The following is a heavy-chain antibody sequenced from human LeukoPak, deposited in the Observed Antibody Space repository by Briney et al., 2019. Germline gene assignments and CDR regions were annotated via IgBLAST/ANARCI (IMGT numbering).Heavy chain of an antibody. V-gene: IGHV1-2*02. D-gene: IGHD2-2*01. CDR3: ARARYCSSTSCPYYYYYGMDV. J-gene: IGHJ6*02. Sequence: KPGASVTVSCRASGYTFTGYYMHWVRQAPGQGLEWMGWINPNSGGTNYAQKFQGRVTMTSDTSISTAYMELSRLRSDDTAVYYCARARYCSSTSCPYYYYYGMDVWGQGTTVTVSS. CDR2: INPNSGGT. CDR1: GYTFTGYY.